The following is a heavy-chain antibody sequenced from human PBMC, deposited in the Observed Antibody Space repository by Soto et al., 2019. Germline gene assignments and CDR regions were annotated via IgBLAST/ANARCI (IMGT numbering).Heavy chain of an antibody. CDR2: IYYSGST. V-gene: IGHV4-59*12. D-gene: IGHD5-18*01. CDR1: GGSIRSYY. Sequence: PSETLSLTCTVSGGSIRSYYWIWIRQPPGKGLEWIGYIYYSGSTNYNPSLKSRVTISVDTSKNQFSLKLNSVTAADTAVYYCVSGYPWVGFDYWGQGTLVTVSS. J-gene: IGHJ4*02. CDR3: VSGYPWVGFDY.